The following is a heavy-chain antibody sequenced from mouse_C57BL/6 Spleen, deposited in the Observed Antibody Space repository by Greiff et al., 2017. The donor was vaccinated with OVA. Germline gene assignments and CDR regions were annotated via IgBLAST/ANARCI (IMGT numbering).Heavy chain of an antibody. V-gene: IGHV1-69*01. CDR2: IDPPDSYT. CDR1: GYTFTSYW. D-gene: IGHD2-5*01. CDR3: ARRDSNYTYDYAMDY. Sequence: QVQLQQPGAELVMPGASVKLSCKASGYTFTSYWMHWVKQRPGQGLEWIGEIDPPDSYTNYNQKFKGKSTLTVDKSSSTAYMQLSSLTSEDSAVYYCARRDSNYTYDYAMDYWGQGTSVTVSS. J-gene: IGHJ4*01.